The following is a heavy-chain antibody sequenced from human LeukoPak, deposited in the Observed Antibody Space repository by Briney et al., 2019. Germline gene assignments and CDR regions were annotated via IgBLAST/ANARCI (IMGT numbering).Heavy chain of an antibody. J-gene: IGHJ4*02. Sequence: PSGTLSLTCAVYGGSFSGYYWSWIRQPPGKGLEWIGEINHSGSTNYIPSLKSRVTISVDTSKNQFSLKLSSVTAADTAVYYCVRGRGRRLGELSLAAFDYWGQGTLVTVSS. CDR2: INHSGST. CDR3: VRGRGRRLGELSLAAFDY. V-gene: IGHV4-34*01. CDR1: GGSFSGYY. D-gene: IGHD3-16*02.